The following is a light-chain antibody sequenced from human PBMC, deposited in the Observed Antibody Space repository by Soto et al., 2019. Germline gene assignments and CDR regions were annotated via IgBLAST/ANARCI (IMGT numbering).Light chain of an antibody. V-gene: IGLV3-9*01. CDR2: RDS. Sequence: SYELTQPLSVSVALGQTARITCGGNNIGSKNVHWYQQKPGQAPVLVIYRDSNWPSGIPERFSGSNSGNTATLTISRAHAGDEADYYCQVWDSSTARVFGGGTKLTVL. CDR1: NIGSKN. J-gene: IGLJ3*02. CDR3: QVWDSSTARV.